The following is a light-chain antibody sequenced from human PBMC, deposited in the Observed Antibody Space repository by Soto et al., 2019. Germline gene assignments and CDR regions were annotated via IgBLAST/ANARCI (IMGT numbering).Light chain of an antibody. J-gene: IGKJ4*01. CDR3: LQDYNYPLT. V-gene: IGKV1-6*01. CDR1: QDIRNE. Sequence: AIQMTQSPSSLSASVGDRVTISCRASQDIRNELGWYQQKPGKAPKLLIYAKSSLQSGVPSRFSGSGSGTDFTLTISSLQPEDFATYYCLQDYNYPLTFGGGTTVEIK. CDR2: AKS.